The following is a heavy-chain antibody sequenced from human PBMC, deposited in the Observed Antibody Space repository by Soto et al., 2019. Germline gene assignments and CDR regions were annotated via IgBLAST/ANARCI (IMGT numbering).Heavy chain of an antibody. Sequence: QVQLQESGPGVVKPSQTLSLTYIVSGGSISSGNYYWSWIRQHPGKGLEWIGYIYYGASTYYNPSLKSRVTISVDTSENHFSLKLTSVTAADTAVYYCARRLGTTRSFEFWGLGTLVTVSS. D-gene: IGHD7-27*01. V-gene: IGHV4-31*03. CDR2: IYYGAST. J-gene: IGHJ4*02. CDR3: ARRLGTTRSFEF. CDR1: GGSISSGNYY.